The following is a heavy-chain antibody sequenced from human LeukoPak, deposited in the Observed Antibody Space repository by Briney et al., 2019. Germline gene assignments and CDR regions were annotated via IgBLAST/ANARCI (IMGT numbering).Heavy chain of an antibody. CDR2: IYSGGST. CDR1: GFTVSTNY. J-gene: IGHJ5*02. Sequence: GGSLRLSCAASGFTVSTNYMSWVRQAPGKGLEWVSVIYSGGSTYYADSVKGRFTISRDNSKNTLYLQMNSLRAEDTAVYYCARDRLGGCFEPWRQGTLVTVSS. V-gene: IGHV3-66*01. CDR3: ARDRLGGCFEP. D-gene: IGHD6-25*01.